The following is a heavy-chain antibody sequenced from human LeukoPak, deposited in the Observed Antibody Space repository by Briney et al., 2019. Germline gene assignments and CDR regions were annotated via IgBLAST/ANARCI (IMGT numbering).Heavy chain of an antibody. CDR3: ARGDITGPTPDY. Sequence: ASVKVSCKASGYTFTSYYMHWVRQAPGQGLEWMGIINPSGGSTTYAQKFQGRLTMTRDMSTSTVYMELSSLRSEDTAVYYCARGDITGPTPDYWGQGTLVTVSS. J-gene: IGHJ4*02. V-gene: IGHV1-46*01. CDR1: GYTFTSYY. D-gene: IGHD1-20*01. CDR2: INPSGGST.